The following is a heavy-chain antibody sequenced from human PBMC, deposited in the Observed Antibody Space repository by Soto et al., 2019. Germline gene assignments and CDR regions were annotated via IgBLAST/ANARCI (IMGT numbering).Heavy chain of an antibody. CDR2: IYYGGST. V-gene: IGHV4-59*01. CDR1: GDSISTDY. Sequence: SETLSHTCTVSGDSISTDYWSWIRQSPGKGLEWIGFIYYGGSTNYNPSLKSRVTISVDTSKNQFSLKLSSVTAADTAVYYCARVSSSWGLVNYFDYWGQGTLVTVSS. CDR3: ARVSSSWGLVNYFDY. D-gene: IGHD6-13*01. J-gene: IGHJ4*02.